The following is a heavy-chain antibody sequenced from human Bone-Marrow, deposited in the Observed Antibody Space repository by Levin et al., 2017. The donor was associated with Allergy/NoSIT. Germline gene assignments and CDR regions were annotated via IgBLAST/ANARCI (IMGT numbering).Heavy chain of an antibody. D-gene: IGHD3-10*01. V-gene: IGHV3-15*01. CDR3: TTTLAWFGELSDYFDY. CDR2: IKSKTDGGTT. Sequence: PGGSLRLSCAASGFTFSNAWMSWVRQAPGKGLEWVGRIKSKTDGGTTDYAAPVKGRFTISRDDSKNTLYLQMNSLKTEDTAVYYCTTTLAWFGELSDYFDYWGQGTLVTVSS. CDR1: GFTFSNAW. J-gene: IGHJ4*02.